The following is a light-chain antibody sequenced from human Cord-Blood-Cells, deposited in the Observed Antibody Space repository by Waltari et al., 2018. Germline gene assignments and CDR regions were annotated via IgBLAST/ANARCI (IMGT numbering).Light chain of an antibody. CDR2: GAY. CDR1: PSVSSSY. Sequence: EIVLTQSPGTLSLSPGERATLSCRASPSVSSSYLAWYQQQPGQAPMILIYGAYSRATGIPDRFSGSGSGTDFTLTISRLEPDDFAVYYCQQYGSLGYTFCQGTKLEIK. V-gene: IGKV3-20*01. J-gene: IGKJ2*01. CDR3: QQYGSLGYT.